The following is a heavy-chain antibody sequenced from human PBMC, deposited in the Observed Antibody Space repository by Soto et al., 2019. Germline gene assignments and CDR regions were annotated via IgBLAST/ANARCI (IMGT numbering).Heavy chain of an antibody. CDR1: GFTFSSYS. D-gene: IGHD1-1*01. CDR2: ISSSSIYI. CDR3: ARGQITHNGAFDM. J-gene: IGHJ3*02. Sequence: GGSLRLSCAASGFTFSSYSMNWVRQAPGKGLEWVSSISSSSIYIYYADSVKGRFTISRDNAKNSLYLQMNSLRAEDTAVYYCARGQITHNGAFDMWGQGTMVTV. V-gene: IGHV3-21*01.